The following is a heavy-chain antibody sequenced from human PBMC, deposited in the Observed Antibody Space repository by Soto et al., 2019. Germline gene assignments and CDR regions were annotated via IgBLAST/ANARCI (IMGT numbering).Heavy chain of an antibody. D-gene: IGHD6-19*01. Sequence: ASVNVSWKSSGYTFTSYCISWVRQAPGQGLEWMGWISAYNGNTNYAQKLQGRVTMTTDTSTSTAYMELRSLRSDDTAVYYCARSKQWLVPDAFDIWGQGTMVTVSS. CDR2: ISAYNGNT. CDR1: GYTFTSYC. CDR3: ARSKQWLVPDAFDI. V-gene: IGHV1-18*01. J-gene: IGHJ3*02.